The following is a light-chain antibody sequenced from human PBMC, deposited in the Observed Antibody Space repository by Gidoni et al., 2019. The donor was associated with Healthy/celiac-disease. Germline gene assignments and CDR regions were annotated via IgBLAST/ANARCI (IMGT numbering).Light chain of an antibody. Sequence: IQITQSPSTLSASVGDIVTITCRAIQSISSWLAWYQQKPGKAPKLLIYDASSLESGVPSRFSGSGSGTEFTLTISSLQPDDFAAYYCQQYNSYPVTFGQGTKVEIK. CDR2: DAS. V-gene: IGKV1-5*01. CDR1: QSISSW. CDR3: QQYNSYPVT. J-gene: IGKJ1*01.